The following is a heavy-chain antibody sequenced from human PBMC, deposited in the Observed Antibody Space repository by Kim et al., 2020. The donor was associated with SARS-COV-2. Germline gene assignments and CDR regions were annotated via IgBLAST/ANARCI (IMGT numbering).Heavy chain of an antibody. J-gene: IGHJ6*01. D-gene: IGHD2-2*01. V-gene: IGHV4-59*01. CDR2: IYYSGST. CDR1: GGSISSYY. CDR3: ARDLGVPAAIGYYYGMDV. Sequence: SETLSLTCTVSGGSISSYYWSWIRQPPGKGLEWIGYIYYSGSTNYNPSLKSRVTISVDTSKNQFSLKLSSVTAADTAVYYCARDLGVPAAIGYYYGMDV.